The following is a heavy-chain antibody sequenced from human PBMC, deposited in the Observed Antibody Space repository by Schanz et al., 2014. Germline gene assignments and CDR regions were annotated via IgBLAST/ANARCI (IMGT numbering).Heavy chain of an antibody. CDR2: ISDNGIST. J-gene: IGHJ4*02. CDR1: GFTFSKYG. V-gene: IGHV3-NL1*01. D-gene: IGHD6-19*01. CDR3: AKAGSGWSTAGYYY. Sequence: QVQLVESGGGVVQPGRSLRLSCAASGFTFSKYGVHWVRQAPGKGLEWVSGISDNGISTYYADSVKGRFSISRENSKSILYLQMNSLRAEDTAVYYCAKAGSGWSTAGYYYWGQGTLVAVSS.